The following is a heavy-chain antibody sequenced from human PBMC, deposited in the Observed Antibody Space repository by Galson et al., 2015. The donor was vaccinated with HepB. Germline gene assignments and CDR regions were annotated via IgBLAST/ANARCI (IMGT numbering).Heavy chain of an antibody. CDR1: GASISSAYW. V-gene: IGHV4-4*02. Sequence: ATLSLTCAVSGASISSAYWWRWVRQPPGKGLEWIGEIYHSGSSNYNPPLKSRVTISVDKSKNKFSLKLTSVTAADTAVYYYAREAKEVGCDFYYAVDVWGQGTTVTVSS. CDR3: AREAKEVGCDFYYAVDV. J-gene: IGHJ6*02. CDR2: IYHSGSS. D-gene: IGHD2-8*01.